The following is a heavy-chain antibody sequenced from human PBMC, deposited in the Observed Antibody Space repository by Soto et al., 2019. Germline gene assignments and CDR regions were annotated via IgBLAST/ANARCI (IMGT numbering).Heavy chain of an antibody. CDR2: ISYSGST. J-gene: IGHJ4*02. V-gene: IGHV4-31*03. CDR3: ARDALSRDSI. CDR1: GVSISSGGYY. Sequence: SETLSLTCTVSGVSISSGGYYWSWIRQHPGKGLEWIGYISYSGSTYYNPSLESRVTISVDTSKNQFSLKLSSATAADTAVYYCARDALSRDSIWGQGTLVTVSS. D-gene: IGHD3-22*01.